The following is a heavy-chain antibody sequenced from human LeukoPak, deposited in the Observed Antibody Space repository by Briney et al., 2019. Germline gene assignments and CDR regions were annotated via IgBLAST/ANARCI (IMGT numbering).Heavy chain of an antibody. CDR1: GFTFSSYS. V-gene: IGHV3-21*01. CDR2: ISSSSSYI. J-gene: IGHJ4*02. CDR3: TRGGNKQQQLVAPPCYFDY. D-gene: IGHD6-13*01. Sequence: GGSLRLSCAASGFTFSSYSMNWVRQAPGKGLEWVSSISSSSSYIYYADSVKGRFTISRDNAKNSLYLQMNSLRAEDTAVYYYTRGGNKQQQLVAPPCYFDYWGQGTLVTVSS.